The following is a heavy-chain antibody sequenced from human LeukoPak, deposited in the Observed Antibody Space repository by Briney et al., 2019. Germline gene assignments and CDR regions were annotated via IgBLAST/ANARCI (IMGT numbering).Heavy chain of an antibody. CDR1: GFIFSNYW. CDR3: ARFNGYYDSFDY. V-gene: IGHV3-74*01. CDR2: INSDGSST. D-gene: IGHD3-22*01. Sequence: GVSLRLSCAASGFIFSNYWMHWVRQAPGKGLVWVSRINSDGSSTSYADSVKGRFTISRDNAKNTLYLQMNSLRAEDTAVYYCARFNGYYDSFDYWGQGTLVTVSS. J-gene: IGHJ4*02.